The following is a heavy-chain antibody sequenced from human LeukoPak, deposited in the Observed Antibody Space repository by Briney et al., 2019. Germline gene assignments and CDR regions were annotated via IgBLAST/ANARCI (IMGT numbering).Heavy chain of an antibody. V-gene: IGHV4-39*07. J-gene: IGHJ6*02. CDR3: ARVWVLMGSSWYHGMDV. D-gene: IGHD6-13*01. CDR2: IYYSGST. CDR1: GGSISSYY. Sequence: SETLSLTCTVSGGSISSYYWGWIRQPPGEGLEWIGSIYYSGSTYYNPSLKSRVTISVDTSKNQFSLKLSSVTAADTAVYYCARVWVLMGSSWYHGMDVWGQGTTVTVSS.